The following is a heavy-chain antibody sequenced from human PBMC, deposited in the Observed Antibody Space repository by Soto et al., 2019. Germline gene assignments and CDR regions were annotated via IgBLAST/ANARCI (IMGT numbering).Heavy chain of an antibody. D-gene: IGHD6-19*01. CDR2: ISAYNGNT. CDR1: GYSFTNYG. V-gene: IGHV1-18*01. CDR3: ARDRGVAPPVAGNPHYYYYMDV. J-gene: IGHJ6*03. Sequence: QDQLVQSGVEVKKPGASVKVSCKASGYSFTNYGITWVRQAPGQGFEWMGWISAYNGNTNYAQKFQGRVTMTTDASTSTAYMELRSLRSGDTAVYYCARDRGVAPPVAGNPHYYYYMDVGGKGTTVTVSS.